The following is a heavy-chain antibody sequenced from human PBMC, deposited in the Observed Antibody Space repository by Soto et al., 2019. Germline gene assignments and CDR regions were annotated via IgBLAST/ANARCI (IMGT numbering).Heavy chain of an antibody. J-gene: IGHJ3*02. V-gene: IGHV3-74*01. CDR1: GFTFSSYW. D-gene: IGHD6-19*01. CDR3: ARSRSSGWYYGTFDI. Sequence: GGSLRLSCAASGFTFSSYWMHWVRQAPGKGLVWVSRINSDESGTSYADSVKGRFTISRDNAKNTLYLQINSLRAEDTAVYYCARSRSSGWYYGTFDIWGQGTMVTVSS. CDR2: INSDESGT.